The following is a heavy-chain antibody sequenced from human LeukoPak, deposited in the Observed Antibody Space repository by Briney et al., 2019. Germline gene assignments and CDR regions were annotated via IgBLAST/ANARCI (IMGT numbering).Heavy chain of an antibody. J-gene: IGHJ5*02. Sequence: SQTLSLTCAISGDSVSSNSAAWNWIRQSPSRGLEWLGRTYYRSKWYNDYAVSVKSRITINPDTSKNQFSLQLNSVTPEDTAVYYCARSILTGYYTAINWFDPWGQGTLVTVSS. CDR3: ARSILTGYYTAINWFDP. CDR2: TYYRSKWYN. D-gene: IGHD3-9*01. CDR1: GDSVSSNSAA. V-gene: IGHV6-1*01.